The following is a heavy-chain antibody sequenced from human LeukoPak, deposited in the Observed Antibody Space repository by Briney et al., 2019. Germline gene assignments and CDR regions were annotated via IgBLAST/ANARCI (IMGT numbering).Heavy chain of an antibody. D-gene: IGHD3-22*01. CDR2: INPNSGGT. CDR1: GYTFTGYY. Sequence: GASVKVSCKTSGYTFTGYYMHWVRQAPGQGLEWMGWINPNSGGTNYAQKFQGRVTMTRDTSISTAYMELSSLRSEDTAVYYCARDAITMIVVAPPGMDVWGKGTTVTVSS. J-gene: IGHJ6*04. V-gene: IGHV1-2*02. CDR3: ARDAITMIVVAPPGMDV.